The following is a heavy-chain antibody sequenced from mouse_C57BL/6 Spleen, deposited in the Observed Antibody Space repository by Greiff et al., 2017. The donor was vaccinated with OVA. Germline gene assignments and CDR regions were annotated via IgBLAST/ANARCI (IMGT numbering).Heavy chain of an antibody. V-gene: IGHV5-6*02. Sequence: EVKLEESGGDLVKPGGSLKLSCAASGFTFSSYGMSWVRQTPDKRLEWVATISSGGSYTYYPDSVKGRFTISRDNAKNTLYLQMSSLKSEDTAMYYCARTLADYWGQGTTLTVSS. CDR3: ARTLADY. CDR2: ISSGGSYT. CDR1: GFTFSSYG. J-gene: IGHJ2*01.